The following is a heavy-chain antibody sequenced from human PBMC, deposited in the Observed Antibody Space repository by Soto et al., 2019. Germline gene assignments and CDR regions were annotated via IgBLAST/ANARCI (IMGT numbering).Heavy chain of an antibody. CDR2: ISGYNGKT. Sequence: QVQLVQSGAEVKKPGASVQVSCKASGYSFTSYGISWVRQAAGQGLEWMAWISGYNGKTMFAPKYQGRLTMTIDTSTRPASMDRRRMGSDDGAMYYCARDKTVNAANWFDLWGQGTLVTVSS. CDR1: GYSFTSYG. J-gene: IGHJ5*02. D-gene: IGHD4-17*01. V-gene: IGHV1-18*01. CDR3: ARDKTVNAANWFDL.